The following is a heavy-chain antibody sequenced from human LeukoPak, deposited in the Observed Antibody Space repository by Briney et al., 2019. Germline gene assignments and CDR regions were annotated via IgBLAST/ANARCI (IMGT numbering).Heavy chain of an antibody. J-gene: IGHJ4*02. CDR2: ISDDGSNK. CDR1: GFTFRTNA. CDR3: AREPRYSSSWYHFDY. V-gene: IGHV3-30*14. Sequence: PGGCLRLSCAASGFTFRTNAMDWARQAPGKGLEWEAVISDDGSNKYYAESVKGQFTISRDNSKSTLYLQMNTLRAEDTAVYFCAREPRYSSSWYHFDYWGQGTLVTVSS. D-gene: IGHD6-13*01.